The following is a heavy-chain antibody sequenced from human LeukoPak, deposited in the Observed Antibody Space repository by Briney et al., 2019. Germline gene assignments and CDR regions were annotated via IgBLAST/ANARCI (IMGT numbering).Heavy chain of an antibody. D-gene: IGHD6-13*01. CDR3: ARGTAPTHIKGIAAAPRARYFDL. V-gene: IGHV4-34*01. Sequence: SETLSLTCAVYGGSFSGYYWSWIRQPPGKGLEWIGEINHSGGTNYNPSLKSRVTISVDTSKNQFSLKLSSVTAADTAVYYCARGTAPTHIKGIAAAPRARYFDLWGRGTLVTVSS. CDR2: INHSGGT. J-gene: IGHJ2*01. CDR1: GGSFSGYY.